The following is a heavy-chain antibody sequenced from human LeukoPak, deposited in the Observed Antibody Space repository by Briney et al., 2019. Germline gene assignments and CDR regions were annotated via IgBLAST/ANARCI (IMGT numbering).Heavy chain of an antibody. V-gene: IGHV3-33*01. J-gene: IGHJ4*02. CDR1: GFTFSSYC. CDR3: ARGDAGEDYFDY. Sequence: PGGSLRLSCAASGFTFSSYCMHWVRQAPGKGLEWVAVIWYDGSNKYYADSVKGRFTISRDNSKNTLYLQMNSLRAEDTAVYYCARGDAGEDYFDYWGQGTLVTVSS. D-gene: IGHD7-27*01. CDR2: IWYDGSNK.